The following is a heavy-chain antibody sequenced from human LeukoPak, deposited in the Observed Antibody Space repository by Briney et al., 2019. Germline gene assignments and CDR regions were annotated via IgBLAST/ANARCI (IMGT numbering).Heavy chain of an antibody. D-gene: IGHD1-26*01. Sequence: GASVKVSCKVSGYTLTELSMHWVRQAPGKGLEWMGGFDPEDGETIYAQKFQGRVTMTEDTSTDTAYMELGSLRSEDTAVYYCATASGSYVAFDIWGQGTMVTVSS. V-gene: IGHV1-24*01. CDR2: FDPEDGET. CDR1: GYTLTELS. CDR3: ATASGSYVAFDI. J-gene: IGHJ3*02.